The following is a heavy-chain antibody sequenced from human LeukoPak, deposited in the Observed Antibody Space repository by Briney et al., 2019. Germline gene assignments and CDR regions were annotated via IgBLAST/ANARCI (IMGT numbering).Heavy chain of an antibody. Sequence: ASETLSLTCTVSGGSISSYYWSWIRQPAGKGLEWIGRIYTSGSTNYNPSLKSRVTMSVDTSKNQFSLKLSSVTAADTAVYYCASASRDWNDEGFYYYYYMDVWGKGTTVTVSS. CDR1: GGSISSYY. J-gene: IGHJ6*03. V-gene: IGHV4-4*07. CDR2: IYTSGST. CDR3: ASASRDWNDEGFYYYYYMDV. D-gene: IGHD1-1*01.